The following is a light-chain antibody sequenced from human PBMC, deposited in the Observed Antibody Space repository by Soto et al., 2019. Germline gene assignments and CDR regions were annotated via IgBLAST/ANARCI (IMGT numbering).Light chain of an antibody. CDR3: QKYNTARWT. CDR2: ATS. J-gene: IGKJ1*01. CDR1: QAISNY. V-gene: IGKV1-27*01. Sequence: DIQMTQSPSSLSASVGDRVTITCRASQAISNYLAWYQQKPGKVPKLLIYATSTLQSGVPSRFSGSGSGTDFTLTISSLQPEDVATYYGQKYNTARWTFGQGTKVEIK.